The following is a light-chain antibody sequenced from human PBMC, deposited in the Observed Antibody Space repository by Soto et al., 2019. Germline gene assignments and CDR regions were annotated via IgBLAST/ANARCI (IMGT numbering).Light chain of an antibody. Sequence: QSALTQPPSASGSPGQSVTISCTGISSDTGGYNYVSWYQQHPGKAPKPLIYEVTKRPAGVPDRFSGSKSGNTASLTVSGLQAEDEADYYCSSYAGSFVFGTGTKLTVL. CDR2: EVT. CDR3: SSYAGSFV. CDR1: SSDTGGYNY. J-gene: IGLJ1*01. V-gene: IGLV2-8*01.